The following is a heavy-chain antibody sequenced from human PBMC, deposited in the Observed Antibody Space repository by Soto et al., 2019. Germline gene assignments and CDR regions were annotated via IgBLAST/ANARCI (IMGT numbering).Heavy chain of an antibody. J-gene: IGHJ6*02. Sequence: GGSLRLSCAASGFTFSSYSMNWARQAPGKGLEWVSSISSSSSYIYYADSVKGRFTISRDNAKNSLYLQMNSLRAEDTAVYYCARVRGYYDSSGPPSPEVYYYYYGMDVWGQGTTVTV. CDR2: ISSSSSYI. V-gene: IGHV3-21*01. D-gene: IGHD3-22*01. CDR3: ARVRGYYDSSGPPSPEVYYYYYGMDV. CDR1: GFTFSSYS.